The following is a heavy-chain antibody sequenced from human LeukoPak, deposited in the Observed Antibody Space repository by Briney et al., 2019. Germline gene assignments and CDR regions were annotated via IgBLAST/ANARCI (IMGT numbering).Heavy chain of an antibody. CDR1: GYTFTSCG. CDR3: ARTAGAYYYDSSGSDY. Sequence: ASVKVSCKASGYTFTSCGISWVRQAPGQGLEWMGWISAYNGNTNYAQKLQGRVTMTTDTSTSTAYMELRSLRSDDTAVYYCARTAGAYYYDSSGSDYWGQGTLVTVSS. CDR2: ISAYNGNT. D-gene: IGHD3-22*01. J-gene: IGHJ4*02. V-gene: IGHV1-18*01.